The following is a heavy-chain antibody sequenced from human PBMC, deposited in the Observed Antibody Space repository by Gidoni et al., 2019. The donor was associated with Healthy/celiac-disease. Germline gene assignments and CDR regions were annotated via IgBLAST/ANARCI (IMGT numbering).Heavy chain of an antibody. CDR1: GGSISSSSYY. V-gene: IGHV4-39*01. CDR3: ARRWAVRGVIMDYYFDY. J-gene: IGHJ4*02. Sequence: QLQLQESGPGLVKPSETLSLTCTVSGGSISSSSYYWGWIRQPPGKGLEWIGSIYYSGSTYYHPSLKRRVTISVDTSNNQFSLKLSSVTAADTAVYYCARRWAVRGVIMDYYFDYWGQGTLVTVSS. CDR2: IYYSGST. D-gene: IGHD3-10*01.